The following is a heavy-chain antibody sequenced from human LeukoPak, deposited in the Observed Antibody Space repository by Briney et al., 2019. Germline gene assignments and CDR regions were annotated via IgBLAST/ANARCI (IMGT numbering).Heavy chain of an antibody. Sequence: SETLSLTCTVSGGSISSGDYYWSWIRQPPGKGLEWIGYIYYSGSTYYNPSLKSRVTISVDTSKNQFSLKLSSVTAADTAVYYCARVPYDILTGYCNGFDYWGQEPWSPSPQ. J-gene: IGHJ4*01. V-gene: IGHV4-30-4*01. CDR2: IYYSGST. D-gene: IGHD3-9*01. CDR3: ARVPYDILTGYCNGFDY. CDR1: GGSISSGDYY.